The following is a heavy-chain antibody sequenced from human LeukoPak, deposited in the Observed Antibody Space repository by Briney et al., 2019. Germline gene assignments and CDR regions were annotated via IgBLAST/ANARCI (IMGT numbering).Heavy chain of an antibody. CDR3: AGVESPAAMYYYGMDV. D-gene: IGHD2-2*01. V-gene: IGHV4-31*03. CDR1: GGSISSGGYY. Sequence: SETLSLTCTVSGGSISSGGYYWSWIRQHPGKGLEWIGYIYYSGSTYYNPSLKSRVTISVDTSKNQFSLKLSSVTAADAAVYYCAGVESPAAMYYYGMDVWGQGTTVTVSS. J-gene: IGHJ6*02. CDR2: IYYSGST.